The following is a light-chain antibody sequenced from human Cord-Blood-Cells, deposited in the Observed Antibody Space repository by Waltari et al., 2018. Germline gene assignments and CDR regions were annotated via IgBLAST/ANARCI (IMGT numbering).Light chain of an antibody. J-gene: IGLJ3*02. CDR1: SSDVGSYNL. CDR3: CSYAGGSTWV. Sequence: QSALTQPASVSGSPGQSITISCTGTSSDVGSYNLVSWYHQHPGKAPKLMIYEGSKRPSGVSNRFSGSKSGNTASLTISGRQAEDEADYYCCSYAGGSTWVFGGGTKLTVL. CDR2: EGS. V-gene: IGLV2-23*01.